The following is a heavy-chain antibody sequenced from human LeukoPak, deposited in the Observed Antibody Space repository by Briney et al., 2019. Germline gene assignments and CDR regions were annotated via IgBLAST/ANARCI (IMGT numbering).Heavy chain of an antibody. J-gene: IGHJ4*02. D-gene: IGHD5-18*01. CDR1: GYTFTSYD. CDR3: TRDPNLLGGTAMVDY. V-gene: IGHV1-8*01. Sequence: SVKVSCKASGYTFTSYDIDWVRQATGQGLEWMGWMNPNSGNTGYAQKFQGRVTMTRNTSISTAYMELSSLRSEDTAVYYCTRDPNLLGGTAMVDYWGQGTLVTVS. CDR2: MNPNSGNT.